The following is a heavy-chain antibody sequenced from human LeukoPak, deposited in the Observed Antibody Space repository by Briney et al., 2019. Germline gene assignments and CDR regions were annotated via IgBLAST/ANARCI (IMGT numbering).Heavy chain of an antibody. D-gene: IGHD2-2*01. Sequence: ASVKVSCKASGGTFSSYAISWVRQAPGQGLEWMGRITPNSGDTNYAQKFQGRVTMTRDTSISTAYMELSRLRSDDTAVYYCARGYCSSTGCLFDYWGQGTLVTVSS. CDR3: ARGYCSSTGCLFDY. CDR1: GGTFSSYA. V-gene: IGHV1-2*06. CDR2: ITPNSGDT. J-gene: IGHJ4*02.